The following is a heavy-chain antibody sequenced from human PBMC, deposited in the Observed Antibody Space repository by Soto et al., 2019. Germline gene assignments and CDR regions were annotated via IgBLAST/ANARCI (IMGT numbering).Heavy chain of an antibody. CDR1: GFTVSGNY. CDR2: IYSGGSGGST. Sequence: GGSLRLSCAASGFTVSGNYMSWVRQAPGKGLEWVSVIYSGGSGGSTYYADSVKGRFTISRDNSKNTLYLQMNSLRAEDTAVYYCARRFYGMDVWCQGTTVTVSS. J-gene: IGHJ6*02. V-gene: IGHV3-53*01. CDR3: ARRFYGMDV.